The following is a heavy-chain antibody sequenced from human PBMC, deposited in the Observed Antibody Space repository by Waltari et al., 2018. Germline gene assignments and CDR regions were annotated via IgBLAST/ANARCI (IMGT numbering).Heavy chain of an antibody. D-gene: IGHD3-10*01. J-gene: IGHJ6*02. Sequence: QMQLQASGPRLVRPSETLSLTCNVSGGSMSSYYWSWIRQPPGQGLEWIGYIFYNGKTDYNPSLKSRVSISIDTSKNQFSLKLTSLTAADTAVYYCARIWFGELIPNRRGMDVWGQGTTVSVSS. CDR1: GGSMSSYY. CDR3: ARIWFGELIPNRRGMDV. V-gene: IGHV4-59*01. CDR2: IFYNGKT.